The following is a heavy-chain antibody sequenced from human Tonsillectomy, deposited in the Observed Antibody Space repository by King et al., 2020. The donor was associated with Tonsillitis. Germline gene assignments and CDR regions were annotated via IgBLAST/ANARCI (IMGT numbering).Heavy chain of an antibody. Sequence: VQLQQWGAGLLKPSETLSLTCAVYGGSFSGYYWSWIRQPPGKGLEWIGEINHSESTNYNPSLKSRVTISVDTSNNHFSLKLSSVTAADTAVYYCARGGSGYDNGGAYNWFDPWGQGTLVTVSS. V-gene: IGHV4-34*01. CDR3: ARGGSGYDNGGAYNWFDP. J-gene: IGHJ5*02. CDR1: GGSFSGYY. D-gene: IGHD5-12*01. CDR2: INHSEST.